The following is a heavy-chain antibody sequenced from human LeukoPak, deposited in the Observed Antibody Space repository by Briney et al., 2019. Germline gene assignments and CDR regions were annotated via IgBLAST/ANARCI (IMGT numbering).Heavy chain of an antibody. J-gene: IGHJ4*02. D-gene: IGHD4-17*01. CDR1: GGSISSYY. CDR2: IYTSGST. CDR3: ARELFSYRDGPALDY. V-gene: IGHV4-4*07. Sequence: SETLSLTCTVSGGSISSYYWSWIRQPAGKGLEWIGRIYTSGSTNYNPSLKSRVTMSVDTSNNQFSLKLSSVTAADTAVYYCARELFSYRDGPALDYWGQGTLVTVSS.